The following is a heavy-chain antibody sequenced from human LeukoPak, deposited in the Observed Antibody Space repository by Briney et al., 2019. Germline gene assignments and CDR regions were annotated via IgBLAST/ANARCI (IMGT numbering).Heavy chain of an antibody. J-gene: IGHJ6*03. Sequence: SVKVSCTASGGTFSSYAISWVRQAPGQGLEWMGGIIPIFGTANYAQKFQGRVTITTDESTSTAYMELSSLRSEDTAVYYCARQGRPPYYDILTGYSPYYYYYMDVWGKGTTVTVSS. D-gene: IGHD3-9*01. CDR2: IIPIFGTA. CDR3: ARQGRPPYYDILTGYSPYYYYYMDV. V-gene: IGHV1-69*05. CDR1: GGTFSSYA.